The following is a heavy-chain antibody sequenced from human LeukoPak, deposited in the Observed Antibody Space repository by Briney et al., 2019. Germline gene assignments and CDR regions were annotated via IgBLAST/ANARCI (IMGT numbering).Heavy chain of an antibody. CDR2: ISAYNGNT. CDR1: GYTFTSYG. Sequence: GASVKVSCKASGYTFTSYGISWVRQAPGQGLEWMGWISAYNGNTNYAQKLQGGVTMTTDTSTSTAYMELRSLRSDDTAVYYCARAEPYYYDSSGYPYYFDYWGQGTLVTVSS. J-gene: IGHJ4*02. CDR3: ARAEPYYYDSSGYPYYFDY. V-gene: IGHV1-18*01. D-gene: IGHD3-22*01.